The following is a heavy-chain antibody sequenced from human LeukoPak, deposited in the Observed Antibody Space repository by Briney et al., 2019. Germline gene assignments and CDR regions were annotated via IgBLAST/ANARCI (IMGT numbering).Heavy chain of an antibody. CDR2: ISSSGSTI. J-gene: IGHJ4*02. D-gene: IGHD3-22*01. Sequence: PGGSLRLSCAASGFTFSDYYMSWIRQAPGKGLEWVSYISSSGSTIYYADSVKGRFTISRDNAKNSLYLQMNSLRAGDTAVYYCARIVFTYYYDSSGYYYFDYWGQGTLVTVSS. CDR3: ARIVFTYYYDSSGYYYFDY. V-gene: IGHV3-11*01. CDR1: GFTFSDYY.